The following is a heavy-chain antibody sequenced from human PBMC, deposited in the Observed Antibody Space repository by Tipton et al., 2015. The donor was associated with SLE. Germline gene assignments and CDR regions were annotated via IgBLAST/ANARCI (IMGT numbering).Heavy chain of an antibody. V-gene: IGHV4-39*07. Sequence: GLVKPSETLSLICAVSGDSFSSSGYSWGWIRQPPGKGLEWIGCLYYSGNTYYNPSLKSRVTISVDTSKNQFSLKLSSVTAADTAVYYCARRLGDHDAFDIWGQGTMVTVSS. CDR3: ARRLGDHDAFDI. CDR2: LYYSGNT. CDR1: GDSFSSSGYS. D-gene: IGHD3-16*01. J-gene: IGHJ3*02.